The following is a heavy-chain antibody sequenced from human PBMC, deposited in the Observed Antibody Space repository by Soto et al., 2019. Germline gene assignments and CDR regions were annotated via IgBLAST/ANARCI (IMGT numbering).Heavy chain of an antibody. J-gene: IGHJ6*02. Sequence: ASVKVSCKASGYTFTSYYMHWVRQAPGQGLEWMGIINPSGGSTSYAQKFQGRVTMTRDTSTSTVYMELSSLRSEDTAVYYCARDRGKEMATIRVSCYYGMDVWGQGTTVTVSS. CDR2: INPSGGST. CDR3: ARDRGKEMATIRVSCYYGMDV. V-gene: IGHV1-46*01. D-gene: IGHD5-12*01. CDR1: GYTFTSYY.